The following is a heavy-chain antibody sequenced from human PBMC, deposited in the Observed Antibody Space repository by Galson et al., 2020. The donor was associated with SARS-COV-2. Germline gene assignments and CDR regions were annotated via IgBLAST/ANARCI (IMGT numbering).Heavy chain of an antibody. D-gene: IGHD4-17*01. J-gene: IGHJ3*02. CDR1: GGSISSGDYY. CDR3: ARARYGDPYAFDI. Sequence: SETLSLTCTVSGGSISSGDYYWSWIRQPPGKGLEWIGYIYYSGSTYYNPSLKSRVTISVDTSKNQFSLKLSSVTAADTAVYYCARARYGDPYAFDIWGQGTMVTVSS. V-gene: IGHV4-30-4*01. CDR2: IYYSGST.